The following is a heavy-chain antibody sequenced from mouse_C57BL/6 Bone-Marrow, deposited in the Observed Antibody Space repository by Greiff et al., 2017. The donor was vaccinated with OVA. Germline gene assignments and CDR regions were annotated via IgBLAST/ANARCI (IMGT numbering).Heavy chain of an antibody. J-gene: IGHJ2*01. V-gene: IGHV1-9*01. CDR2: ILPGSGST. D-gene: IGHD2-1*01. CDR3: ARDLLWSLDY. Sequence: QVQLQQSGAELMKPGASVKLSCKATGYTFTGYWIEWVKQRPGHGLEWIGEILPGSGSTNYNEKFKGKATFTADTSSNTTYMHLSSLTTEDSAIYYCARDLLWSLDYWGQGTTLTVSS. CDR1: GYTFTGYW.